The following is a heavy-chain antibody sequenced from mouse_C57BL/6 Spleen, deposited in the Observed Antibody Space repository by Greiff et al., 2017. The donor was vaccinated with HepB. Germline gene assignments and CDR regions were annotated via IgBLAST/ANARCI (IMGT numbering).Heavy chain of an antibody. D-gene: IGHD1-1*01. Sequence: EVKLMESGGGLVKPGGSLKLSCAASGFTFSSYTMSWVRQTPEKRLEWVATISGGGGNTYYPDSVKGRFTISRDNAKNTLYLQMSSLRSEDTALYYCARGDYGSSYVWYFDVWGTGTTVTVSS. CDR3: ARGDYGSSYVWYFDV. J-gene: IGHJ1*03. V-gene: IGHV5-9*01. CDR1: GFTFSSYT. CDR2: ISGGGGNT.